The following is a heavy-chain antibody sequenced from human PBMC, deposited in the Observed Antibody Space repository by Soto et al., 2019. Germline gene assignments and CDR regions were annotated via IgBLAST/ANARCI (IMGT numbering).Heavy chain of an antibody. CDR2: IIPIFGTA. CDR1: GGTFSSYA. Sequence: QVQLVQSGAEVKKPGSSVKVSCKASGGTFSSYAISWVRQAPGQGLEWMGGIIPIFGTANYAQKFQGRVTITADEPTSTAYMELSSLRSEDTAVYYCARDDGITMVRGVTSAFDIWGQGTMVTVSS. J-gene: IGHJ3*02. CDR3: ARDDGITMVRGVTSAFDI. V-gene: IGHV1-69*01. D-gene: IGHD3-10*01.